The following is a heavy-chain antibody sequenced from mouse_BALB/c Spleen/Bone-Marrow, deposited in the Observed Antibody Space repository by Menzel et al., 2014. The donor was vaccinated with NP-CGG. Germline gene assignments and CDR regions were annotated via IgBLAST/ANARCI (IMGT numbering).Heavy chain of an antibody. Sequence: EVQLQQSGAELVKPGASVKLSCTASGFNIKDTYMHWVKQRPEQGLGWIGRIDPANGNTKYDPKFQGKATITADTSSNTAYLQLSSLTSEGTAVYYCARWEYYAMDYWGQGSSVTVSS. CDR3: ARWEYYAMDY. D-gene: IGHD4-1*01. CDR2: IDPANGNT. CDR1: GFNIKDTY. V-gene: IGHV14-3*02. J-gene: IGHJ4*01.